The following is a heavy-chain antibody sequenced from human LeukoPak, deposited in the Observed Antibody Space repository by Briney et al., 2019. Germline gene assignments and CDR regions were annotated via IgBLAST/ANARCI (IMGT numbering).Heavy chain of an antibody. J-gene: IGHJ4*02. V-gene: IGHV3-21*04. D-gene: IGHD3-9*01. CDR2: ISSSSSYI. CDR1: GFTFSNYW. Sequence: PGGSLRLSCAASGFTFSNYWMNWVRQAPGKGLEWVSSISSSSSYIYYADSVKGRFTISRDNAKNSLYLQMNSLRAEDTAVYYCAKDVTVLRYFDYSTLFDYWGQGTLVTVSS. CDR3: AKDVTVLRYFDYSTLFDY.